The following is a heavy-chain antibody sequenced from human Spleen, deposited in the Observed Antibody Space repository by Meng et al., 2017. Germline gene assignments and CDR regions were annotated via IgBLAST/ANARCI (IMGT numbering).Heavy chain of an antibody. D-gene: IGHD4-11*01. Sequence: QVQLPEWGAGLLKPSGTLSLTCVVSGGSFIDYYWSWIRQPPGKGLEWIGEINHSGSTNYNPSLESRATISVDTSQNNLSLKLSSVTAADSAVYYCARGPTTMAHDIDYWGQGTLVTVSS. CDR2: INHSGST. CDR1: GGSFIDYY. V-gene: IGHV4-34*01. J-gene: IGHJ4*02. CDR3: ARGPTTMAHDIDY.